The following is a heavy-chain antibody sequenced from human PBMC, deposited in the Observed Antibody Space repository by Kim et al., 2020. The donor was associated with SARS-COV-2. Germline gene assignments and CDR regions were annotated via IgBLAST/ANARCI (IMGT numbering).Heavy chain of an antibody. D-gene: IGHD2-15*01. V-gene: IGHV3-23*01. J-gene: IGHJ4*02. CDR2: ISDSGDST. CDR1: GFTFSSYA. Sequence: LSLTCAASGFTFSSYAMSWVRQAPGKGLEWISAISDSGDSTYYADSLKGRFTISRDNSKNTLYLQMNSLRAEDTAIYYCAKEEVSCSGGSCYSDVSYWGQGTLVTVSS. CDR3: AKEEVSCSGGSCYSDVSY.